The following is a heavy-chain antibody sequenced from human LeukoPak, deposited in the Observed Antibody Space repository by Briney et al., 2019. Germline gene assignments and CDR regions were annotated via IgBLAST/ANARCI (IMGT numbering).Heavy chain of an antibody. D-gene: IGHD3-10*01. CDR3: ARVGREFSLGDYYYYMDV. J-gene: IGHJ6*03. Sequence: SETLSLTCTVSGASISSYYWSWIRLPPGKGLQWIGHIYYTGSTNYHPSLKSRVTMSVHTSKNQFSLNLNSVTAADTAVYYCARVGREFSLGDYYYYMDVWGKGTTVTVSS. CDR1: GASISSYY. CDR2: IYYTGST. V-gene: IGHV4-59*01.